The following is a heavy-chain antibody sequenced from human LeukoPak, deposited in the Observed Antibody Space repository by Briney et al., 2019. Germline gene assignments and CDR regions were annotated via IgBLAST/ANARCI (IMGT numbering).Heavy chain of an antibody. CDR1: GGSISSNY. Sequence: SETLSLTCTVSGGSISSNYWNWIRQPPGKGLEWIGCIYYSGSTNYNPSLKSRITISVDTSKNQFSLKLSSVTAADTAVYYCARGSVWFGKSRTFDNWGQGTLVTVSS. CDR3: ARGSVWFGKSRTFDN. CDR2: IYYSGST. J-gene: IGHJ4*02. D-gene: IGHD6-13*01. V-gene: IGHV4-59*01.